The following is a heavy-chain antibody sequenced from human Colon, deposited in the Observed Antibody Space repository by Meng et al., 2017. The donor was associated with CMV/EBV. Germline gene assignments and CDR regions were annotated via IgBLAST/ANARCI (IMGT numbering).Heavy chain of an antibody. D-gene: IGHD3-10*01. Sequence: GGSLRLSCAASGFKFDDYTMYWVRQAPGKGLQWVSLINWDGASTYYADSVKGRFTISRDNSKNFLYLQMNSLTSEDTGFYYCAKDASTTRQLVRGIYFEHWGLGTLVTVSS. CDR3: AKDASTTRQLVRGIYFEH. CDR1: GFKFDDYT. V-gene: IGHV3-43*01. CDR2: INWDGAST. J-gene: IGHJ4*02.